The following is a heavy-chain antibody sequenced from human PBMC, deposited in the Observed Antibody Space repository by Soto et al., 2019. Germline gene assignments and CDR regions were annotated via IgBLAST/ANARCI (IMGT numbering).Heavy chain of an antibody. D-gene: IGHD3-16*02. J-gene: IGHJ6*02. V-gene: IGHV1-3*01. Sequence: QIQLVQFGADVRKPGDSLNVSCTASGYTFTTYAMHWVRQAPGQRPEWMGWINVDNGNTKYSQNFQGRVTITRDTSASTAYMELSGLTYGDTGVYFCARDGRYRYGSYSHYGMDVWGQGTTVIVSS. CDR3: ARDGRYRYGSYSHYGMDV. CDR1: GYTFTTYA. CDR2: INVDNGNT.